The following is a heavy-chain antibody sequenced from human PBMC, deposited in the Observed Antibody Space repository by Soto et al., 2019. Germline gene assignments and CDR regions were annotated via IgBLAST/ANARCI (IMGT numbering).Heavy chain of an antibody. D-gene: IGHD3-22*01. Sequence: GGSLRLSCAASGFTFSSYSMNWVRQAPGKGLEWVSYISSSSSTIYYADSVKGRLTISRDNAKNSLYLQMNSLRDEDTAVYYCARPIQGSGYLLADAFDIWGQGTMVTVSS. J-gene: IGHJ3*02. CDR1: GFTFSSYS. V-gene: IGHV3-48*02. CDR3: ARPIQGSGYLLADAFDI. CDR2: ISSSSSTI.